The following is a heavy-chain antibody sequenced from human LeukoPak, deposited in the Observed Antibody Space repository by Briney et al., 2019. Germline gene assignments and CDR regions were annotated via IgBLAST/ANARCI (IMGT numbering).Heavy chain of an antibody. V-gene: IGHV4-59*08. D-gene: IGHD3-10*01. Sequence: SETLSLTCTVSGGSLRGYYWNWIRQPPGKGLEWVGYVFYSGSTNYNPSLRSRLTISVDTSKNQFSLKLRSVTAADTAVYYCARQEYYGSVYFDSWGQGTLVAVSS. J-gene: IGHJ4*02. CDR3: ARQEYYGSVYFDS. CDR1: GGSLRGYY. CDR2: VFYSGST.